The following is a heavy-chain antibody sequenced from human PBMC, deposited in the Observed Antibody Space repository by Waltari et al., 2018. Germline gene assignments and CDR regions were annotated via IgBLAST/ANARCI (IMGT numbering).Heavy chain of an antibody. Sequence: ELQLVESGGGLVQPGGSLRLSCAASGLTVSRFWMTWVRQAPGKGLEWVANINEDGSEKHYVDSVKGRFTISRDNAKNSLFLQMNSLRADDTAVYYCASGGHVDYCGQGTLVTVSS. CDR2: INEDGSEK. J-gene: IGHJ4*02. CDR3: ASGGHVDY. V-gene: IGHV3-7*01. CDR1: GLTVSRFW.